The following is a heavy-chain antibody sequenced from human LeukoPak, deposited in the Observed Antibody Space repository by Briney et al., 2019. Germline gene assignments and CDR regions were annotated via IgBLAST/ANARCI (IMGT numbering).Heavy chain of an antibody. J-gene: IGHJ4*02. CDR2: ISYDGSNK. CDR3: ARVSFRGSSSWGLFSN. CDR1: GFTFSSYG. D-gene: IGHD6-13*01. V-gene: IGHV3-30*03. Sequence: GGSLRLSCAASGFTFSSYGMHWVRQSPGKGLEWVAVISYDGSNKYYADSVKGRFTISRDNSKNTLYLQMNSLRDEDTAVYYCARVSFRGSSSWGLFSNWGQGTLVTVSS.